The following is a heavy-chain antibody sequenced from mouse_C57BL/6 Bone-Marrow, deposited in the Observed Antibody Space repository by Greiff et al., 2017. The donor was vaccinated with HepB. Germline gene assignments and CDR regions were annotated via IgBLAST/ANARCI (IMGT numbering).Heavy chain of an antibody. CDR3: ARGTTVVAWYFDV. D-gene: IGHD1-1*01. V-gene: IGHV1-69*01. J-gene: IGHJ1*03. CDR2: IDPSDSYT. CDR1: GYTFTSYW. Sequence: QVQLQQPGAELVMPGASVKLSCKASGYTFTSYWMHWVKQRPGQGLEWIGEIDPSDSYTNYNQKFKGKSTLTVDKSSSTAYMQLSSLTSEDSAVYDCARGTTVVAWYFDVWGTGTTVTVSS.